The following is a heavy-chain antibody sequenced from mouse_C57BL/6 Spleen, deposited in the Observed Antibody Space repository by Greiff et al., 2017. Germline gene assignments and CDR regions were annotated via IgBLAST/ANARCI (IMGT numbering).Heavy chain of an antibody. CDR1: GFNIKDYY. Sequence: EVQLQQSGAELVRPGASVKLSCTASGFNIKDYYMHWVKQRPEQGLEWIGRIDPEDGDTEYAPKFQGKATMTADTSSNTAYLQLSSLTSEDTAVYYCTTSYSNYEFFYYAMDYWGQGTSVTVSS. CDR3: TTSYSNYEFFYYAMDY. CDR2: IDPEDGDT. D-gene: IGHD2-5*01. J-gene: IGHJ4*01. V-gene: IGHV14-1*01.